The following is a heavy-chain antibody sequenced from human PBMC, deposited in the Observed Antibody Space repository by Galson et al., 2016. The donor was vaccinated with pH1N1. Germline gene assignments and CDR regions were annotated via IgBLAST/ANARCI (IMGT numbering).Heavy chain of an antibody. Sequence: SVKVSCKASEYTFIGYYIHWMRQAPGHGLAWMGRINPNNGDTHYAQNFQGRVTMTRDTSISTAYMELNSLRSDETAVYYCARVNTYDSSGYYPFDYWGQGTQVTFSS. CDR3: ARVNTYDSSGYYPFDY. J-gene: IGHJ4*02. CDR1: EYTFIGYY. CDR2: INPNNGDT. D-gene: IGHD3-22*01. V-gene: IGHV1-2*06.